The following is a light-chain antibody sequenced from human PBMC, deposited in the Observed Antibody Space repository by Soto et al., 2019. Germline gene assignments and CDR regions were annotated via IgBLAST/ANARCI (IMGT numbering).Light chain of an antibody. CDR1: QSVSSSY. CDR2: GAS. CDR3: QQYGSSPHT. J-gene: IGKJ3*01. V-gene: IGKV3-20*01. Sequence: EIVLTQSPGTLSLSPGERATLSCRASQSVSSSYLAWYQQKPGQAPRLLIYGASSRATGIPYRFSGSGSGTDFTLTISRLEPEDFAVYYCQQYGSSPHTFGPGTKVDIK.